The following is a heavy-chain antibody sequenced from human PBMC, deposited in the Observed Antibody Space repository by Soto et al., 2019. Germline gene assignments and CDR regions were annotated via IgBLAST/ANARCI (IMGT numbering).Heavy chain of an antibody. J-gene: IGHJ4*02. CDR1: GFTFSRKT. D-gene: IGHD2-2*02. V-gene: IGHV3-30*07. CDR3: ATDIHATWLLNS. Sequence: PGRSLKLSCAASGFTFSRKTMYWVRQAPDKRLEWVALIAPGASQIYYADSVKGRFTISRDNSKNTLYLQMNSLIAEVTSLYLCATDIHATWLLNSWGQGTLVTVTS. CDR2: IAPGASQI.